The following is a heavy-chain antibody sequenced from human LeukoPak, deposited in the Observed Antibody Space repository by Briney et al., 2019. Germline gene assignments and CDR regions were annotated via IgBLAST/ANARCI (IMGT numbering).Heavy chain of an antibody. CDR3: ARDQRDEEYYYGTPPGVNWFDP. CDR2: IYYSGST. V-gene: IGHV4-31*03. J-gene: IGHJ5*02. D-gene: IGHD3-10*01. Sequence: SSETLSLTCTVSGGSISSGGYCWSWIRQHPGKGLEWIGYIYYSGSTYYNPSLKSRVTISVDTSKNQFSLKLSSVTAADTAVYYCARDQRDEEYYYGTPPGVNWFDPWGQGTLVTVSS. CDR1: GGSISSGGYC.